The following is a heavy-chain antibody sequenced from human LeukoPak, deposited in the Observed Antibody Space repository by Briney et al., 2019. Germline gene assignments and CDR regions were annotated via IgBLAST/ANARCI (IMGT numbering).Heavy chain of an antibody. CDR2: ISTYNGDT. D-gene: IGHD1-26*01. V-gene: IGHV1-18*01. CDR3: ARDSVGGWELLGGEDY. CDR1: GYTFTTFG. J-gene: IGHJ4*02. Sequence: ASVKVSCKASGYTFTTFGITWVRQAPGQGLEWMGWISTYNGDTNSAQNLQGRVTMTTDTSTSTAYMELRSLRSDDTAVYYCARDSVGGWELLGGEDYWGQGTLVTVSS.